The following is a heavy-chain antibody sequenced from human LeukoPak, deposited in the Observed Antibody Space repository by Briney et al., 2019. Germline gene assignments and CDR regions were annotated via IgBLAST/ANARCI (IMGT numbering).Heavy chain of an antibody. CDR2: IWYDGSNK. CDR1: GFTFRNYD. CDR3: ATVRGRDISNWYLEY. Sequence: GRSLRLSCAASGFTFRNYDMHWVRQAPGKGLEWVSIIWYDGSNKYYTDSVRGRFTISRDNSKNTLYLQMNSLRAEDTAVYYCATVRGRDISNWYLEYWGQGTLVIVSS. V-gene: IGHV3-33*01. D-gene: IGHD6-13*01. J-gene: IGHJ4*02.